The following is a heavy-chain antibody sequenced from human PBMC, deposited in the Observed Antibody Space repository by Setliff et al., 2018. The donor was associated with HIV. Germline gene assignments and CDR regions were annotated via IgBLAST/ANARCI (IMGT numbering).Heavy chain of an antibody. CDR2: VSSRGDT. Sequence: PSETLSLTCTVSDSGTYYWSWIRQPAGKGLEWIGRVSSRGDTNYNPSLKSRVPMSVDTSKNQFSLKLTSVTASDTAVYYCARAAAGNTGPFDLWGQGSPVTVS. CDR3: ARAAAGNTGPFDL. V-gene: IGHV4-4*07. CDR1: DSGTYY. D-gene: IGHD4-17*01. J-gene: IGHJ4*02.